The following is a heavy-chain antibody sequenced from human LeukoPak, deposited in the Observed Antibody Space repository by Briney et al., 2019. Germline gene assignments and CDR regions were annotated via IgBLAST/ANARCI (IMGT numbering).Heavy chain of an antibody. D-gene: IGHD6-6*01. CDR3: ARDLVSAGFDI. V-gene: IGHV7-4-1*02. Sequence: VASVKVSCKAFGYTFSSHAMNWVRQAPGQGLELMRWINTNTGIPTYAQGFAGRFVFSLDTSVTTAYLQITSLKAEDTAVYYCARDLVSAGFDIWGQGTMVTVSS. CDR1: GYTFSSHA. J-gene: IGHJ3*02. CDR2: INTNTGIP.